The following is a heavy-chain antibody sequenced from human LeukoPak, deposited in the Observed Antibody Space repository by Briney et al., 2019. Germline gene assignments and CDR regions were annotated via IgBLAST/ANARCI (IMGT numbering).Heavy chain of an antibody. CDR3: ARDVIPEVLMVYAIPDCGY. V-gene: IGHV3-11*04. Sequence: PGGSLRLSCAASGFTFSDYYMSWIRQAPGKGLEWVSYISSSGSTIYYADSVKGRFTISRDNAKNSLYLQMNSLRAEDTAVYYCARDVIPEVLMVYAIPDCGYWGQGTLVTVSS. CDR2: ISSSGSTI. D-gene: IGHD2-8*01. CDR1: GFTFSDYY. J-gene: IGHJ4*02.